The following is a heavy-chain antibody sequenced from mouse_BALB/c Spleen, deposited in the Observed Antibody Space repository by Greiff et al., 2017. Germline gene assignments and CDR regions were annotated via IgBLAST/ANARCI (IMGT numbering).Heavy chain of an antibody. CDR1: GFTFSDYG. CDR2: ISNLAYSI. CDR3: ARELGAY. Sequence: EVKLVESGGGLVQPGGSRKLSCAASGFTFSDYGMAWVRQAPGKGPEWVAFISNLAYSIYYADTVTGRFTISRENAKNTLYLEMSSLRSEDTAMYYCARELGAYWGQGTLVTVSA. V-gene: IGHV5-15*02. J-gene: IGHJ3*01. D-gene: IGHD4-1*01.